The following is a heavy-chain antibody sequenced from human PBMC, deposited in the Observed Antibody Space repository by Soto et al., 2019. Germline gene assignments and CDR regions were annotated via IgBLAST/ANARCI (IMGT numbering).Heavy chain of an antibody. V-gene: IGHV3-23*01. CDR3: AKARCITTDCYVPDY. CDR1: GFTFSTYT. Sequence: EVQLLESGGGLVQPGGSLRLSCVASGFTFSTYTMSWVRQAPGKGLEWVSVISGSGGRPSYADSVQARFSIPRDNPKNTLDLQMNGRRGEDTARYYCAKARCITTDCYVPDYWGQGTLVTVSS. CDR2: ISGSGGRP. D-gene: IGHD3-10*01. J-gene: IGHJ4*02.